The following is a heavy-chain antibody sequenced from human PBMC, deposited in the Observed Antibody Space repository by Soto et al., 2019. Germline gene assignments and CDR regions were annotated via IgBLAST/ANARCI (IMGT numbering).Heavy chain of an antibody. V-gene: IGHV5-51*01. J-gene: IGHJ4*02. Sequence: GESLNISCKGSGYSFTSYWIGWVRQMPGKGLEWMGIIYPGDSITTYSPSFQGQVTISADKSISTAYLQWSSLKASDTAMYYCARAPGMAHFDYWGQGPLVTVSS. CDR1: GYSFTSYW. CDR2: IYPGDSIT. D-gene: IGHD5-18*01. CDR3: ARAPGMAHFDY.